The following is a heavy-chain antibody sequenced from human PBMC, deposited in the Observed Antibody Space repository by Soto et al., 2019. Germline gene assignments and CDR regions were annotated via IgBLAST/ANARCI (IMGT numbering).Heavy chain of an antibody. CDR1: GYTFTAFG. D-gene: IGHD2-2*02. V-gene: IGHV1-18*01. CDR2: ISTYNDDT. CDR3: ARKFSSAINCDNWFDT. Sequence: ASVKVSCKTSGYTFTAFGITWVRQAPGQGLEWMGWISTYNDDTKYAQKVQGRLTMTTDTSTSTAYMELRSLTSDDTAVYYCARKFSSAINCDNWFDTWGQGTLVTVSS. J-gene: IGHJ5*02.